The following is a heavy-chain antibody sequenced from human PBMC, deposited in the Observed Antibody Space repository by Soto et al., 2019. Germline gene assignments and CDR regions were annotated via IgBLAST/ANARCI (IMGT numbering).Heavy chain of an antibody. D-gene: IGHD6-19*01. V-gene: IGHV3-9*01. CDR2: ISWNSGSI. J-gene: IGHJ4*02. Sequence: EVQLVESGGGLVQPGRSLRLSCAASGFTFDDYAMHWVRQAPGKGLEWVSGISWNSGSIGYADSVKGRFTISRDNAENSLYLQVNSLRAEDTALYYCAKDLIAVAGSTFDYWGQGTLVTVSS. CDR1: GFTFDDYA. CDR3: AKDLIAVAGSTFDY.